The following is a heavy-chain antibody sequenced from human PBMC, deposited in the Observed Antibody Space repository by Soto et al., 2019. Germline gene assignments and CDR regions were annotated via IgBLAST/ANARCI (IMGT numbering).Heavy chain of an antibody. CDR2: IYYTGST. D-gene: IGHD4-17*01. CDR1: GVSISNDVYY. V-gene: IGHV4-31*03. Sequence: SETLSLTCTVSGVSISNDVYYWTWIRQYPGKGLECVGYIYYTGSTYYNPSLTSRVMMSVDTSKNQFSLKLSSVTAADTAVYYCARQEYGDYVFLDYWGQGTLVTVSS. J-gene: IGHJ4*02. CDR3: ARQEYGDYVFLDY.